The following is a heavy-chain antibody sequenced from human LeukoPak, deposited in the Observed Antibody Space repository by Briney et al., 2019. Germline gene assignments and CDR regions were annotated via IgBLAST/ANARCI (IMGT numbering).Heavy chain of an antibody. CDR3: ARRGVGSGWHY. Sequence: PGGSLRLSCAASGFAFSSYWMSWVRQAPGKGLEWVANIKDDGSGKYYVDSVKGRFTISRDNAKNSLYLQMNSLRAENTAVYYCARRGVGSGWHYWGQGTLVTVSS. V-gene: IGHV3-7*04. D-gene: IGHD6-19*01. CDR1: GFAFSSYW. CDR2: IKDDGSGK. J-gene: IGHJ4*02.